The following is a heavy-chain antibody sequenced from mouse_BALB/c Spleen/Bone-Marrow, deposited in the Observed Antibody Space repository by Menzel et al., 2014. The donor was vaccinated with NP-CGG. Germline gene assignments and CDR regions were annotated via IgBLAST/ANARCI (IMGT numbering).Heavy chain of an antibody. J-gene: IGHJ4*01. V-gene: IGHV14-3*02. CDR2: IDPANGNT. CDR1: GFNIKDTY. CDR3: ALLLRYYAMGY. Sequence: EVQLQQSGAELVKPGASVKLSCTASGFNIKDTYMHWVKQRPEQGLEWIGRIDPANGNTKYDPKFQGKATITADTSSNTAYLQLSSLTSEDTAVYYCALLLRYYAMGYWGQGTSVTVSS. D-gene: IGHD1-1*01.